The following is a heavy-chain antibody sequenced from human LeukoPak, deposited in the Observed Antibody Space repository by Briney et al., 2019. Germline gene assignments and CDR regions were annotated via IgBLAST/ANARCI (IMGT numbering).Heavy chain of an antibody. D-gene: IGHD3-10*01. J-gene: IGHJ4*02. CDR2: IKQDGSEK. Sequence: EGSLRLSCVASGFTFSSYWMSWVRQAPGKGLEWVVVANIKQDGSEKSYVDSVKGRFTISRDNSKNTVYLQMNSLRAEDTAVYYCARELFGSGSCPDYWGQGTLVTVSS. V-gene: IGHV3-7*01. CDR1: GFTFSSYW. CDR3: ARELFGSGSCPDY.